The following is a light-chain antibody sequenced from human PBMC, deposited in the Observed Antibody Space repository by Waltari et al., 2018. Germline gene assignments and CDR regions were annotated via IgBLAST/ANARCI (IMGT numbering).Light chain of an antibody. Sequence: DIQMTQSPSTLSASIGDRVTITCRASQNISWWLAWYQQKPGKAPNLLIYKTSTLQSGVPSTFSGSRSGTEFTLTIRSLQPEDFATYYCQQYSTYSLWAFGQGTKVEIK. J-gene: IGKJ1*01. CDR3: QQYSTYSLWA. V-gene: IGKV1-5*03. CDR1: QNISWW. CDR2: KTS.